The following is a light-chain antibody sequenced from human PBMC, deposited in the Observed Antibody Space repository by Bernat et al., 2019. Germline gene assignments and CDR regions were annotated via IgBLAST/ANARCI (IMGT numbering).Light chain of an antibody. Sequence: EVVLTQSPGTLSLSPGERATLSCRASQSVSSRFFVWYQQKPGQPPRLLIYGTSSRATGIPDRFSGSGSGTDFTLTISRLEPEDFAVYYCQVYDNSPPAYTFGQGTKLEIQ. J-gene: IGKJ2*01. CDR2: GTS. V-gene: IGKV3-20*01. CDR3: QVYDNSPPAYT. CDR1: QSVSSRF.